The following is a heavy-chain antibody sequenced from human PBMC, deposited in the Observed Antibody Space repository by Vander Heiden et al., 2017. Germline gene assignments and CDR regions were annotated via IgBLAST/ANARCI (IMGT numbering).Heavy chain of an antibody. J-gene: IGHJ4*02. Sequence: EVQLLESGGGLVQPGGSLRPSCPASGFPFRGYAMSWVRQAPGKGGEGVSAISGSGDSTYYADSVKGRFTISRDNSKNTLYLQMNSLRAEDTAVYYCAKANLRGYYLTTFDYWGQGTLVTVSS. D-gene: IGHD3-22*01. CDR2: ISGSGDST. V-gene: IGHV3-23*01. CDR1: GFPFRGYA. CDR3: AKANLRGYYLTTFDY.